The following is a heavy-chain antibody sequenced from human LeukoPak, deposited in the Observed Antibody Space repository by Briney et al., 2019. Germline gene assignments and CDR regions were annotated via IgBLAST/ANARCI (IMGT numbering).Heavy chain of an antibody. V-gene: IGHV3-21*01. D-gene: IGHD4-11*01. CDR3: ARDRSRNYGYYFDF. CDR1: GITFSSHT. Sequence: GGSLRLSCAASGITFSSHTMNWVRQAPGKGLEWVSSISSSSSYIYYAGSVKGRFTISRDNAKNSLFLQMTSLRAEDTAVYYCARDRSRNYGYYFDFWGQGTLVTVSS. CDR2: ISSSSSYI. J-gene: IGHJ4*02.